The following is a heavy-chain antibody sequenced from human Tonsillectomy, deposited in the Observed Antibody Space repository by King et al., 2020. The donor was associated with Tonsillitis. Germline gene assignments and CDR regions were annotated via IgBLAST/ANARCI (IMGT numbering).Heavy chain of an antibody. V-gene: IGHV3-33*01. J-gene: IGHJ4*02. CDR3: ARAPKLLWFGDDY. D-gene: IGHD3-10*01. Sequence: VQLVESGGGVVQPGRSLRLSCAASGFTFSSYGMHWVRQAPGKGLEWVAVIWYDGSNKYYADSVKGRFTISRDNSKNTLYLQMNSLRAEDTAVYYCARAPKLLWFGDDYWGQGTRVTVSS. CDR1: GFTFSSYG. CDR2: IWYDGSNK.